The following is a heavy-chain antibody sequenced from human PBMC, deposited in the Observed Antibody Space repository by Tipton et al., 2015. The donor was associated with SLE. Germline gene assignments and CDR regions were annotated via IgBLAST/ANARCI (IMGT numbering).Heavy chain of an antibody. Sequence: GSLRLSCAASGFTFSSYGMHWVRQAPGKGLEWVAFIRYDGSNKYYADSVKGRFTISRDNSKNTLYLQMNSLRAEDTAVYYCAKDRDPTYYYGSGSYSTLSFYGMDVWGQGTTVTVSS. V-gene: IGHV3-30*02. CDR1: GFTFSSYG. J-gene: IGHJ6*02. CDR2: IRYDGSNK. CDR3: AKDRDPTYYYGSGSYSTLSFYGMDV. D-gene: IGHD3-10*01.